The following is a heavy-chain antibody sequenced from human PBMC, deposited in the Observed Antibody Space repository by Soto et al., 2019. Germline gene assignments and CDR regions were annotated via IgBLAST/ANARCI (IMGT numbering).Heavy chain of an antibody. CDR2: INAAYGDT. CDR1: GYTFTRYT. V-gene: IGHV1-3*01. D-gene: IGHD5-12*01. CDR3: ARGGFEAVATTGGDY. J-gene: IGHJ4*02. Sequence: QVQLVQSGAEVKKPGASVKVSCKASGYTFTRYTMHWVRQAPGQRLEWMGWINAAYGDTKYSQKFQGRVTIRRETFASTVYMELSSLRSEDTAVYYCARGGFEAVATTGGDYWGQGTLVTVSS.